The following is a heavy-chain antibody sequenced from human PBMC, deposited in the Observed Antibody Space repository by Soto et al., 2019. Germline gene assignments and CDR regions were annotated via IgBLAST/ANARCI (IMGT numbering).Heavy chain of an antibody. Sequence: EVQLLESGGGLVQPGGSLRLSCGASGFTFSSYAMSWVRQAPGKGLEWVSTISGSGGTTYYADSVKGRFTISRDSSQNTLYLQMNSLRAEDTALYYCAKDRAYSSSWFTGDYWGQGALVTVSS. D-gene: IGHD2-2*01. CDR1: GFTFSSYA. V-gene: IGHV3-23*01. J-gene: IGHJ4*02. CDR2: ISGSGGTT. CDR3: AKDRAYSSSWFTGDY.